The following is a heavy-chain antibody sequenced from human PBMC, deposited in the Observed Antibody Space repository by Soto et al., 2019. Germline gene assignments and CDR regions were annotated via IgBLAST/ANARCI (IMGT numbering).Heavy chain of an antibody. CDR3: ARQDGDGLFYFDY. D-gene: IGHD4-17*01. V-gene: IGHV5-51*01. CDR1: GYTFNIYW. J-gene: IGHJ4*02. CDR2: IYPVDSDT. Sequence: GESLKVSCKGSGYTFNIYWIAWVRQMPWKGLEWMGVIYPVDSDTRYSPSFQGQVTISVDKSINTAYLQWSSLQASDTAIYYCARQDGDGLFYFDYWGQGTPVTVSS.